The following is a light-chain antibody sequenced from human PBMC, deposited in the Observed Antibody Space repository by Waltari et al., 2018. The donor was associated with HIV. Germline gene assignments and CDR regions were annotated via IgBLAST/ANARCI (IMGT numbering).Light chain of an antibody. CDR1: NPHIGRNF. CDR3: ATWDDILSGYL. V-gene: IGLV1-47*01. Sequence: QSVPTQPPSASGPPGQRAAIPCSGSNPHIGRNFVYCYQQLPGTAPKLLIYKDNQRPSGVPERFSASKSGSSSSLAISGLRSEDEAEYYCATWDDILSGYLFGTGTKVTVL. CDR2: KDN. J-gene: IGLJ1*01.